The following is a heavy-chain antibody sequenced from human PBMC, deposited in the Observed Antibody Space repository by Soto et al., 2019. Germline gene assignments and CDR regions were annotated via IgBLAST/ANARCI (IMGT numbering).Heavy chain of an antibody. CDR2: ISYDGGLQ. V-gene: IGHV3-30*03. D-gene: IGHD5-18*01. CDR3: VSDRGYGHASVPYT. Sequence: QAQLVESGGGVVQPGRSLRLSCAASGFTFSSYGMHWVRQAPGTGLEWVAVISYDGGLQHYADSVKGRFTISRDNSENMVLLQMNSLRPEDTAVYYCVSDRGYGHASVPYTWGQGTLVSVSS. J-gene: IGHJ5*02. CDR1: GFTFSSYG.